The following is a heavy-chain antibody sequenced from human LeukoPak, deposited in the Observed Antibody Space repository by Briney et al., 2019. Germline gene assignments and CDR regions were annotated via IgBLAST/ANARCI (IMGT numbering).Heavy chain of an antibody. CDR2: ISSSSSYI. CDR1: GFTFSSYS. D-gene: IGHD2-2*01. CDR3: ARAGGDCSSTSCYYYYYGMDV. V-gene: IGHV3-21*01. J-gene: IGHJ6*02. Sequence: PGGSLRLSCAASGFTFSSYSMNWVRQAPGKGLEWVSSISSSSSYIYYADSVKGRFTISRDNAKNSLYLQMNSLRAEDTAVYYCARAGGDCSSTSCYYYYYGMDVWGQGTTVTVSS.